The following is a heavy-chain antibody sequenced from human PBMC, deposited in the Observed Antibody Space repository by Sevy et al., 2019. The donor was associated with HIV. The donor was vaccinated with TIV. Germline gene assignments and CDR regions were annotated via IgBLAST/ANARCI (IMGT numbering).Heavy chain of an antibody. CDR2: ISGNGYYK. J-gene: IGHJ4*02. D-gene: IGHD3-22*01. Sequence: GGSLRLSCAASGFTFRNFSINWVRQAPGKGLEWVSSISGNGYYKYFADSVKGRFTISRDNAKNSLDLQMNSLRAEDTAVYYCARVVSSGSDIYYFDYWGQGIQVTVSS. CDR1: GFTFRNFS. CDR3: ARVVSSGSDIYYFDY. V-gene: IGHV3-21*01.